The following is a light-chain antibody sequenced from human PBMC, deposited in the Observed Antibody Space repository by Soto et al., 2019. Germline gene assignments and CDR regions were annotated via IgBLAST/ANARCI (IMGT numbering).Light chain of an antibody. J-gene: IGKJ1*01. Sequence: LTQSPSSLSASVGDRVTITCRASQGISTLLAWYQQKPGQAPRLLIYGASNRATGIPDRFSGSGSGADFTLTISRLEPEDFAVYYCQQYGSSGTFGQGTKVDIK. CDR1: QGISTL. CDR2: GAS. CDR3: QQYGSSGT. V-gene: IGKV3-20*01.